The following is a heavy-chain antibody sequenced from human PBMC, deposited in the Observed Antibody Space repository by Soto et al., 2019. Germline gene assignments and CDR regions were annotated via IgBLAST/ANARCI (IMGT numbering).Heavy chain of an antibody. CDR1: GFTFSSYD. CDR2: IGTAGDT. Sequence: EVQLVESGGGLVQPGGSLRLSCAASGFTFSSYDMHWVRQATGKGLEWVSAIGTAGDTYYPGSVKGRFTISRENAKNSLYLQMNSLRAGDTAVYYCARGKDRWELLLRLQDWYFALWGRGTLVTVSS. CDR3: ARGKDRWELLLRLQDWYFAL. J-gene: IGHJ2*01. V-gene: IGHV3-13*04. D-gene: IGHD1-26*01.